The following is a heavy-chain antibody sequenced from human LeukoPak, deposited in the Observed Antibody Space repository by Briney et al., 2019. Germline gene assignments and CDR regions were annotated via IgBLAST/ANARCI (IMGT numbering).Heavy chain of an antibody. CDR1: GFSFSNYF. CDR2: ITNSGRST. Sequence: GGSLRLSCEASGFSFSNYFISWIRQAPGKGLEWVGYITNSGRSTNYADAVKGRFTISGDNAKKSVYLEMTDLRAEDSAVYYCAREASGNYHVFDSWGQGTLVTVSS. CDR3: AREASGNYHVFDS. V-gene: IGHV3-11*04. J-gene: IGHJ4*02. D-gene: IGHD1-26*01.